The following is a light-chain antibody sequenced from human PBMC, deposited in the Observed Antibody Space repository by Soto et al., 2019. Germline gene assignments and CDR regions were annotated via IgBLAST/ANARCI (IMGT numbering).Light chain of an antibody. CDR1: SSDVGGYNY. CDR2: EVT. Sequence: QSALTQPPSASGSLGQSVTIPCTGTSSDVGGYNYVSWHQQHPGKAPKLMIYEVTERPSGVPDRFSGSKSGNTASLTVSGLQAEDEADYYCSSFAGGGNPVLFGGGTTLTVL. J-gene: IGLJ2*01. V-gene: IGLV2-8*01. CDR3: SSFAGGGNPVL.